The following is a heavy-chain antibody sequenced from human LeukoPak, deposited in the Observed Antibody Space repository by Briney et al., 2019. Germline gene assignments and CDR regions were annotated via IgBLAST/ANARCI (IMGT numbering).Heavy chain of an antibody. V-gene: IGHV3-23*01. CDR1: GFTFSGSA. Sequence: HPGGALRLSCAAPGFTFSGSAMSWVREAPGKGREWVSAVSGSGGSTYYADSVRGGFTISRDNSKITLYLQMHSLRAEDTAVYYCAKWYIAVAGIPRQDYWGQATLLTVSS. D-gene: IGHD6-19*01. CDR3: AKWYIAVAGIPRQDY. CDR2: VSGSGGST. J-gene: IGHJ4*02.